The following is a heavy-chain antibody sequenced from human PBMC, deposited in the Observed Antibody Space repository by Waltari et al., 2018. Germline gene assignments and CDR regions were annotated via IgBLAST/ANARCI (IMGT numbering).Heavy chain of an antibody. CDR3: ATVLTTVPTYWFDP. Sequence: EVQLVQPGAEVKKPGATVKISCKASAYTFTDYHIHWVQQAPGKGLEWMGRGDPADNETLYAEIFQGRVTITADASTDTAYMALSSLRSEDTAVYYCATVLTTVPTYWFDPWGQGTLVTVSS. CDR2: GDPADNET. J-gene: IGHJ5*02. V-gene: IGHV1-69-2*01. CDR1: AYTFTDYH. D-gene: IGHD4-4*01.